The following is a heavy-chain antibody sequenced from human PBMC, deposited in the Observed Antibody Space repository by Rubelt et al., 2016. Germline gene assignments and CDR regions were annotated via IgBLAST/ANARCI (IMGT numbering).Heavy chain of an antibody. V-gene: IGHV4-39*01. CDR2: LYYSGST. CDR3: ARHSVAQNWFDP. Sequence: QPQLQESGPGLVKPSETLSLTCTVSGGSISSSSYYWGWIRQPPGRGLEWIGSLYYSGSTLYNPSLKSRVTISISTSKNQFSLLLRSVTAADTAVYYCARHSVAQNWFDPWGKGTLVTVSS. CDR1: GGSISSSSYY. J-gene: IGHJ5*02.